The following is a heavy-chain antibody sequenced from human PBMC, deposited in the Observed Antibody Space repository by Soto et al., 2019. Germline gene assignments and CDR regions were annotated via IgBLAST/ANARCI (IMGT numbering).Heavy chain of an antibody. CDR1: GYTFINYG. CDR3: ARSGYSSGWYHWYFDF. D-gene: IGHD6-19*01. V-gene: IGHV1-3*01. CDR2: INGGNGHT. J-gene: IGHJ2*01. Sequence: ASLKVSWKASGYTFINYGMHWVRQAPGQRLEWMGWINGGNGHTKYSQKFQGRVTITRDTSASTVYMELSSLRSEDTAVYYCARSGYSSGWYHWYFDFWGRGTLVTVSS.